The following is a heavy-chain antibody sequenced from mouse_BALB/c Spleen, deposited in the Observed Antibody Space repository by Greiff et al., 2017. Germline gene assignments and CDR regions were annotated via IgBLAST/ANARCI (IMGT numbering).Heavy chain of an antibody. V-gene: IGHV14-1*02. Sequence: EVQLQESGAELVRPGALVKSSCKASGFNIKDYYMHWVKQRPEQGLEWIGWIDPENGNTIYDPKFQGKASITADTSSNTAYLQLSSLTSEDTAVYYCARWLPFAYWGQGTLVTVSA. CDR1: GFNIKDYY. CDR2: IDPENGNT. CDR3: ARWLPFAY. J-gene: IGHJ3*01. D-gene: IGHD2-2*01.